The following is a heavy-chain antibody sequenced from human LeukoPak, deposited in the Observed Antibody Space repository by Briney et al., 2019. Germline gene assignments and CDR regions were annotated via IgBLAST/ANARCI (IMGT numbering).Heavy chain of an antibody. Sequence: PGRSLRLSCAASGFTFSSYSMNWVRQAPGKGLEWVSHISSSSSTIYYADSVKGRFTISRDNAKNSLYLQMNSLRDEDTAVYYCARAGVGATGPLKKPFDYWGQGTLVTVS. CDR1: GFTFSSYS. J-gene: IGHJ4*02. V-gene: IGHV3-48*02. D-gene: IGHD1-26*01. CDR3: ARAGVGATGPLKKPFDY. CDR2: ISSSSSTI.